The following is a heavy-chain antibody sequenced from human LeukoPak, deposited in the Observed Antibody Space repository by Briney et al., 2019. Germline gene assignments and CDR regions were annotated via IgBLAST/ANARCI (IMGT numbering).Heavy chain of an antibody. CDR3: ARSRGIDY. CDR1: GFTFNSYW. J-gene: IGHJ4*02. Sequence: GGSLRLSCAASGFTFNSYWMHWVRQAPGKGLLWVSRINSDGTSPSYVESVKGRFTISRDNAEKTLYLQMNSLRAEDTAMYFCARSRGIDYWGQGTLVTVSS. V-gene: IGHV3-74*01. CDR2: INSDGTSP.